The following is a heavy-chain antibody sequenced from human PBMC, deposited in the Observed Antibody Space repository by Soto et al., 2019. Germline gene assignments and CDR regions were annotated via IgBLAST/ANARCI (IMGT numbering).Heavy chain of an antibody. Sequence: ESGGGVVQPGRSLRLSCAASGFTFSSYAMHWVRQAPGKGLEWVAVISYDGSNKYYADSVKGRFTISRDNSKNTLYLQMNSLRAEDTAVYYCARELVVAATRDPYYYYGMDVWGQGTTVTVSS. CDR2: ISYDGSNK. CDR3: ARELVVAATRDPYYYYGMDV. D-gene: IGHD2-15*01. V-gene: IGHV3-30-3*01. J-gene: IGHJ6*02. CDR1: GFTFSSYA.